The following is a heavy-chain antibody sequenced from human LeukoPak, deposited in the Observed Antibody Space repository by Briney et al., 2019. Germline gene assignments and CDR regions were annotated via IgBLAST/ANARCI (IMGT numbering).Heavy chain of an antibody. J-gene: IGHJ4*02. V-gene: IGHV3-15*01. CDR2: IKSKTDGGTT. D-gene: IGHD3-22*01. CDR3: TTARVIDSSGYQGVTDY. Sequence: GGSLRLSCAASGFTFSNAWMSWVRQASGKGLEWVGRIKSKTDGGTTDYAAPVKGRFTISRDDSKDTLYLQMNSLKTEDTAVYYCTTARVIDSSGYQGVTDYWGRGTLVTVSS. CDR1: GFTFSNAW.